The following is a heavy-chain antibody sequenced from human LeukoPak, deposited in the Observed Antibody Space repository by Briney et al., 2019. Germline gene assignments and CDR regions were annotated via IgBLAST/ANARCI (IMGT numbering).Heavy chain of an antibody. CDR3: GGRFSAVCSS. CDR2: IKPDGSEK. D-gene: IGHD3-10*02. J-gene: IGHJ5*02. Sequence: GGSLRLLCAASGFTFRDYWMSWVRQPPGKGPEGVGDIKPDGSEKKYVDTVKGRFTISRYNAKNSLYLQMNSVRAEDTGVYYCGGRFSAVCSSWGQGTLVTVSS. CDR1: GFTFRDYW. V-gene: IGHV3-7*01.